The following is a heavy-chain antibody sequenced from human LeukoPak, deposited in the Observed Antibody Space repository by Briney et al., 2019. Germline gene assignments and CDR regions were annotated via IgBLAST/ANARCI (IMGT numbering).Heavy chain of an antibody. J-gene: IGHJ4*02. CDR2: ITTDGGDT. CDR1: GFTFSTYA. CDR3: ARGITTVTTLFDH. D-gene: IGHD4-17*01. V-gene: IGHV3-64*01. Sequence: GGSLRLSCAASGFTFSTYAMHWVRQASGKGLEYVSAITTDGGDTYYSNSVKGRFTISRDNSKNTLYLQMGSLRAEDMAVYYCARGITTVTTLFDHWGQGTLVTVSS.